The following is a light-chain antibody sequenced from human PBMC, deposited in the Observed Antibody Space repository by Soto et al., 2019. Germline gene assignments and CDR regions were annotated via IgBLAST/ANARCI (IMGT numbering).Light chain of an antibody. CDR1: QSVSSN. CDR3: QQYNSWLTWT. CDR2: GAS. J-gene: IGKJ1*01. Sequence: EIVMTQSPATLSVSPGGRATLSCRASQSVSSNLAWYQQKPGQAPRLLIYGASTRATDIPARFSGSGSGTEFTLTINSLQSEDFAVYYCQQYNSWLTWTFGQGTKVDI. V-gene: IGKV3-15*01.